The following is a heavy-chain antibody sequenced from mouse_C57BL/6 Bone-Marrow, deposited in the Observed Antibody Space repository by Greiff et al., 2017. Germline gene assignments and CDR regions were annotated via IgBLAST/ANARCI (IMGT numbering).Heavy chain of an antibody. CDR2: IRSKSNKSAT. CDR3: VRHPPYGAMGY. CDR1: GFSFNTYA. D-gene: IGHD1-1*02. J-gene: IGHJ4*01. Sequence: EVKLMESGGGLVQPKGSLKLPCAASGFSFNTYAMNWVRQAPGKGLEWVARIRSKSNKSATYYADSVKYRFSISSDDSESMLYLQMNNLKTEDTAVYDCVRHPPYGAMGYWGQGTSVSVSS. V-gene: IGHV10-1*01.